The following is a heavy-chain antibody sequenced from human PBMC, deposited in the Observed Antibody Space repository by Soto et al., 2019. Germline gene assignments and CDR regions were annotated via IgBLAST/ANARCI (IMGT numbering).Heavy chain of an antibody. CDR2: ISGSGSTI. D-gene: IGHD3-22*01. V-gene: IGHV3-23*01. J-gene: IGHJ4*01. Sequence: GGSLRLSCAASGFTFSSYAMSWVRQAPGKGPEWISSISGSGSTIYYADSVKGRFTISRDNSKNTLYLQMSSLRAEDTAVYYCAKVFYYYXXXGYYYFDXXXXGTLV. CDR1: GFTFSSYA. CDR3: AKVFYYYXXXGYYYFDX.